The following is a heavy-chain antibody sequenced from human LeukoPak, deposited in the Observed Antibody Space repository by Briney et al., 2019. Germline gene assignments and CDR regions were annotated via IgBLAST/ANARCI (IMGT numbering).Heavy chain of an antibody. CDR1: GGTFSSSA. Sequence: SVKVSCKASGGTFSSSAITWVRQAPGQGLEWMGRIIPVLNITSYAQKFQGSVTITADTSTRTVYMELSSLRSEETAVYYCARAVAGTYFDYWGQGTLVTVSS. D-gene: IGHD6-19*01. CDR2: IIPVLNIT. V-gene: IGHV1-69*04. CDR3: ARAVAGTYFDY. J-gene: IGHJ4*02.